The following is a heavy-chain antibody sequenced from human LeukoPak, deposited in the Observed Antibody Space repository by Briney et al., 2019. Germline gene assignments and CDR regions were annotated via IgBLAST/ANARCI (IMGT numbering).Heavy chain of an antibody. V-gene: IGHV4-34*01. CDR2: INHSGST. D-gene: IGHD2-15*01. Sequence: PSETQSLTCAVYGESFSGYYWSWIRQPPGKGLEWIGEINHSGSTNYNPSLKSRVTISVDTSKNQFSLKLSSVTAADTAVYSCARGSVVVAANNWFDPWGQGTLVTVSS. CDR3: ARGSVVVAANNWFDP. J-gene: IGHJ5*02. CDR1: GESFSGYY.